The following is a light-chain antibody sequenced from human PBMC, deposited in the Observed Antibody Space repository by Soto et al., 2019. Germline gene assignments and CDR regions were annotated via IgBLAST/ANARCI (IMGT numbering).Light chain of an antibody. V-gene: IGLV2-18*02. CDR1: SSDVGSYDR. Sequence: QSALTQPPSVSASPGQSVTISCTGTSSDVGSYDRVSWYQQPPGTAPKLMIYEVSNRPSGVPDRFSGSKSGNTASLTISGLQAEDEADYFCASYTTSSAFVVFGGGTKVNVL. CDR2: EVS. CDR3: ASYTTSSAFVV. J-gene: IGLJ2*01.